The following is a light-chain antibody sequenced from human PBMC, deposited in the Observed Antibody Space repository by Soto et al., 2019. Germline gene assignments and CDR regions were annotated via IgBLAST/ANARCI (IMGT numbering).Light chain of an antibody. J-gene: IGKJ5*01. CDR2: DAS. V-gene: IGKV3-11*01. CDR3: KQRQYWPPIT. Sequence: EVVLTQSTGTLSFSAWXRATLSCRSTQTRGRPWLYWYQHKPGQAPRLVIYDASNRATGIQARLSGSGSGKDFTLNISSLEPEDFAVYYCKQRQYWPPITFGQGTRLEIK. CDR1: QTRGRP.